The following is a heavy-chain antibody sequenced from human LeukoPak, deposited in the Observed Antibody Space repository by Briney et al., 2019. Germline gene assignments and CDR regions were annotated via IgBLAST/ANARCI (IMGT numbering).Heavy chain of an antibody. CDR2: INHSGST. J-gene: IGHJ6*03. CDR3: ARCLNWKMWSLYYYYMDV. V-gene: IGHV4-34*01. CDR1: GGSISSYY. D-gene: IGHD1-20*01. Sequence: PSETLSLTCTVSGGSISSYYWSWIRQPPGKGLEWIGEINHSGSTNYNPSLKSRVTISVDTSKNQFSLKLSSVTAADTAVYYCARCLNWKMWSLYYYYMDVWGKGTTVTISS.